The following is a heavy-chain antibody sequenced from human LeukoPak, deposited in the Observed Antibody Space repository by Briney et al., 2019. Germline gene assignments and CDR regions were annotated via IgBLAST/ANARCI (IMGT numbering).Heavy chain of an antibody. CDR1: VFTPTSNY. J-gene: IGHJ4*02. CDR3: AKEVTTQSDYVLDY. D-gene: IGHD4-17*01. Sequence: GGALRLSCAPSVFTPTSNYMSWGRQAPRKGREWGAVISYDGSKKYYADSVKGRFTISRDNSKNTLYLQMNSLRAEDTAVYYCAKEVTTQSDYVLDYWGQGTLVTVSS. CDR2: ISYDGSKK. V-gene: IGHV3-30*18.